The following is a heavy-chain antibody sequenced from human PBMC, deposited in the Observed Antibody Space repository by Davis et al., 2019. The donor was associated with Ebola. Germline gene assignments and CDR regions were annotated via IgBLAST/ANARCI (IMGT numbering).Heavy chain of an antibody. CDR1: GFTFDDYG. Sequence: PGGSLRLSCAASGFTFDDYGMSWVRQAPGKGLEWVSGINWNGGSTGYADSVKGRFTISRDNAKNSLYLQMNSLRAEDTALYHCARDLRYCSGGSCILQGRAFDIWGQGTMVTVSS. CDR3: ARDLRYCSGGSCILQGRAFDI. D-gene: IGHD2-15*01. CDR2: INWNGGST. J-gene: IGHJ3*02. V-gene: IGHV3-20*01.